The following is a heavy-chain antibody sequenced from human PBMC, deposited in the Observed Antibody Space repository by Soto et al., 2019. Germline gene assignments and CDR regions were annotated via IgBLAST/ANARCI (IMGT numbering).Heavy chain of an antibody. D-gene: IGHD2-15*01. V-gene: IGHV1-18*01. CDR2: ISAYNGNT. CDR3: ARDPRYCSGGSCYSFDY. J-gene: IGHJ4*02. CDR1: GYTFTSYG. Sequence: QVPLVQSGAEVKKPGASVKVSCKASGYTFTSYGISWVRQAPGQGLEWIGWISAYNGNTNYAQKLQGRVTMTTDTSTSTAYMELRSLRSDDTAVYYCARDPRYCSGGSCYSFDYWGQGTLVTVSS.